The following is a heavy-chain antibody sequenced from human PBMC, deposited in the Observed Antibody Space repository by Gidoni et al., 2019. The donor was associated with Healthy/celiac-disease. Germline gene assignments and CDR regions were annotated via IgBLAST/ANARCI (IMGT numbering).Heavy chain of an antibody. J-gene: IGHJ6*02. CDR1: GGSISSSSYY. Sequence: QLQLQESGPGLVKPSETLSLTCTVSGGSISSSSYYWGWIRQPPGKGLGWIGSIYYSGSTYYNPSLKSRVTISVDTSKNQFSLKLSSVTAADTAVYYCARLVDYYDSRGGMDVWGQGTTVTVSS. V-gene: IGHV4-39*01. CDR3: ARLVDYYDSRGGMDV. CDR2: IYYSGST. D-gene: IGHD3-22*01.